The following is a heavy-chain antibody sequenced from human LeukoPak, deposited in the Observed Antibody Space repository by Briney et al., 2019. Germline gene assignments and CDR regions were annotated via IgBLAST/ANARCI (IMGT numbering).Heavy chain of an antibody. D-gene: IGHD6-13*01. CDR1: GGTFSSYA. J-gene: IGHJ5*02. CDR3: ARDAVAAALNWFDP. Sequence: ASVKVSCKASGGTFSSYAISWVRQAPGQGLEWMGRIIPILGIANYAQKFQGRVTITADKSTSTAYMELSRLRSDDTAVYYCARDAVAAALNWFDPWGQGTLVTVSS. CDR2: IIPILGIA. V-gene: IGHV1-69*04.